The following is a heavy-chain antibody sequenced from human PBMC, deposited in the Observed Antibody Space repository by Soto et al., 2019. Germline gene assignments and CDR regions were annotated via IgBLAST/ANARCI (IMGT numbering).Heavy chain of an antibody. CDR2: ISYDGSNK. D-gene: IGHD1-7*01. CDR1: GFTFSSYG. V-gene: IGHV3-30*18. CDR3: AKSYWHYGGAFEI. Sequence: PGGSLRLSCAASGFTFSSYGMHWVRQAPGKGLEWVAVISYDGSNKYYADSVKGRFTISRDNSKNTLYLQMNSLRAEDTAVYYCAKSYWHYGGAFEIWGQGTMVTVSS. J-gene: IGHJ3*02.